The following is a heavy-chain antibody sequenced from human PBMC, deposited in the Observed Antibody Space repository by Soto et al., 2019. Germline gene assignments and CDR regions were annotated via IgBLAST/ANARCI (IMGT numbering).Heavy chain of an antibody. CDR1: GFTFRSSA. J-gene: IGHJ6*02. CDR2: LVVGTGNT. D-gene: IGHD2-15*01. CDR3: ATGAYCSGGSCSDYYYYYYGMDL. Sequence: SVKVSFKTSGFTFRSSAVQWLRQARGQRLEWIGWLVVGTGNTNYSQKFQQRVTISSDRSTNTVSMELSSLTSEDTAVYYCATGAYCSGGSCSDYYYYYYGMDLWGQGTTVTVSS. V-gene: IGHV1-58*01.